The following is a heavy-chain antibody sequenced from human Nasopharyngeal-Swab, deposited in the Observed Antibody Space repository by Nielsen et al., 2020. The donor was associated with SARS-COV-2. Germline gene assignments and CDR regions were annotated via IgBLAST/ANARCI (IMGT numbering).Heavy chain of an antibody. D-gene: IGHD1-7*01. V-gene: IGHV6-1*01. J-gene: IGHJ4*02. Sequence: SQILSLTCAISGDSVSSNSAAWNWIRQSPSRGLEWLGRTYYRSKWYNDYAVSVKSRITVNPDTSKNQFSLQLNSVTPENTAVYYCARDGAVAGTEFDYWGQGTLVTVSS. CDR2: TYYRSKWYN. CDR3: ARDGAVAGTEFDY. CDR1: GDSVSSNSAA.